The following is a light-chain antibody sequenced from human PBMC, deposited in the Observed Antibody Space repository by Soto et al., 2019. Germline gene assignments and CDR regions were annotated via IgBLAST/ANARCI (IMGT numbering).Light chain of an antibody. V-gene: IGLV1-44*01. J-gene: IGLJ2*01. CDR3: AAWDDSRNGSDVV. Sequence: QSVLTQPHSASGTPGQRVTIYCSGSSSNIGSNTVNWYQQLPGTAPKLLIYSNNHRPSGVPDRFSGSKSGTSASLAISGLQSEDEADYYCAAWDDSRNGSDVVFGGWTKVTVL. CDR2: SNN. CDR1: SSNIGSNT.